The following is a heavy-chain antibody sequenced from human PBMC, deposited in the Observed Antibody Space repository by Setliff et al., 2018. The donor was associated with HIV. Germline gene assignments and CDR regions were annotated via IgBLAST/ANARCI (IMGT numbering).Heavy chain of an antibody. CDR1: GGSISSGGYY. Sequence: SETLSLTCTVSGGSISSGGYYWSWIRQLPGKGLECIGYIYYSGSTYYNPSLKSLVTISVDTSKNQFSLKLSSVTAADTAVYCCARSPLNYYDKSDAFDIWGQGTMVT. CDR3: ARSPLNYYDKSDAFDI. J-gene: IGHJ3*02. D-gene: IGHD3-22*01. CDR2: IYYSGST. V-gene: IGHV4-31*01.